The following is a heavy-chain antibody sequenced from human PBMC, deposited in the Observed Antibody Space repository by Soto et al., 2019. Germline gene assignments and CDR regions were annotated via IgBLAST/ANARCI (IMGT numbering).Heavy chain of an antibody. CDR2: IYYSGST. D-gene: IGHD6-19*01. V-gene: IGHV4-59*08. J-gene: IGHJ6*03. CDR3: ARQGAVAGNYYYYMDV. CDR1: GGSISSYY. Sequence: PSEPLSLTCTVSGGSISSYYWSWIRQPPGKGLEWIGYIYYSGSTNYNPSLKSRVTISVDTSKNQFSLKLSSVTAADTAVYYCARQGAVAGNYYYYMDVWGKGTTVTVSS.